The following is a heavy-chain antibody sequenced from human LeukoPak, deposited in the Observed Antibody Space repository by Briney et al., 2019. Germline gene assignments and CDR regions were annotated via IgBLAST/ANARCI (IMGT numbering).Heavy chain of an antibody. V-gene: IGHV1-3*01. D-gene: IGHD5-12*01. CDR2: INAGNGNT. CDR1: GYTFTNYA. CDR3: ARTRMVATTRFDY. Sequence: ASVTVSCMASGYTFTNYAMHWVRQAPGQRLEWMGWINAGNGNTKYSQKFQGRVTITRDTSASTAYMELSSLRSEDTAVYYCARTRMVATTRFDYWGQGTLVTVSS. J-gene: IGHJ4*02.